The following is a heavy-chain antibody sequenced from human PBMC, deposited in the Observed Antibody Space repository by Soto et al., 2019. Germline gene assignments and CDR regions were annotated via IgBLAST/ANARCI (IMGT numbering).Heavy chain of an antibody. D-gene: IGHD3-22*01. Sequence: SETLSLTCTVSGGSVNNNDYYWSWIRQPPGKGLEWIGNMHYSGSTGYNPSLRSRVSMSVDTSKNHFSLKMNSVTPADTAMYYCARDRSHSSAYWWLDYWGQGTQVTVSS. J-gene: IGHJ4*02. CDR2: MHYSGST. CDR1: GGSVNNNDYY. V-gene: IGHV4-30-4*01. CDR3: ARDRSHSSAYWWLDY.